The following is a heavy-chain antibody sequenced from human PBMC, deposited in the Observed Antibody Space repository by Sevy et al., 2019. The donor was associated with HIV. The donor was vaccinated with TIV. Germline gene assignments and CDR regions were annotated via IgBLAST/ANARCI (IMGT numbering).Heavy chain of an antibody. D-gene: IGHD6-13*01. CDR2: IYYSGST. Sequence: SETLSLTCTVSGGSISSYYWSWIRQPPGKGLEWIGYIYYSGSTNYNPSLKSRVTISVDTSKNQFSLTLSSVTAADTALYYCARESGSSSWYFDYWGQGTLVTFSS. J-gene: IGHJ4*02. V-gene: IGHV4-59*01. CDR3: ARESGSSSWYFDY. CDR1: GGSISSYY.